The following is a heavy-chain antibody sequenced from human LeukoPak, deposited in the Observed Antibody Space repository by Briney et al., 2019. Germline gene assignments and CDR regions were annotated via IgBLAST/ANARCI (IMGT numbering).Heavy chain of an antibody. CDR3: ARNNMSAAGIGDY. Sequence: GGSLRLSCAASGFRFSDYYMSWIRQAPGKGLEWVSYISSGGSYRNYADSVKGRFTISRDIAKNSLYLQMNSLRAEDTAVYYCARNNMSAAGIGDYWGQGTLVTVSS. J-gene: IGHJ4*02. CDR1: GFRFSDYY. V-gene: IGHV3-11*06. CDR2: ISSGGSYR. D-gene: IGHD6-13*01.